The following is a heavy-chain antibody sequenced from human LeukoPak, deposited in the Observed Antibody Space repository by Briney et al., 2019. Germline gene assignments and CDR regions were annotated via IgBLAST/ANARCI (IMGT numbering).Heavy chain of an antibody. Sequence: GGSLRLSCAASGLTFSSHWMHWVRQAPGKGLVWVSRITNDGSSTTYADSVKGRFTISRDNAKNMLYLQVNSLRAEDTAVYYCAIRGYYDTTYAYDYHAMDVWGQGTAVTVSS. CDR2: ITNDGSST. CDR3: AIRGYYDTTYAYDYHAMDV. V-gene: IGHV3-74*01. J-gene: IGHJ6*02. D-gene: IGHD3-22*01. CDR1: GLTFSSHW.